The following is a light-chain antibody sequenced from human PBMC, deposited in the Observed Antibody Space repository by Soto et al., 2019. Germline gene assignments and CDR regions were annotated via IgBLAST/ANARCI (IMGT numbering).Light chain of an antibody. Sequence: QLVLTQPPSVSGAPGQRVTISCTGSSSNTGAGYDVHWYKQFPGTAPKLLIYGNNNRPSGVPGRFSGSKSGTSASLAITGLQVEDEANYYCQSHDSSLSGFVFGTGTKVTVL. CDR1: SSNTGAGYD. CDR3: QSHDSSLSGFV. J-gene: IGLJ1*01. CDR2: GNN. V-gene: IGLV1-40*01.